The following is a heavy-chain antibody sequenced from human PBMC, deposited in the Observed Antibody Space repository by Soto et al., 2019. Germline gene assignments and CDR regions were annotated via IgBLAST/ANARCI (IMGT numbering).Heavy chain of an antibody. D-gene: IGHD2-21*02. CDR2: INPNSGGT. Sequence: ASVKVSCKASGYTFTGYYMHWVRQAPGQGLEWMGWINPNSGGTNYAQKFQGRVTMTRDTSISTAYMELSRLRSDDTAVYYCARDRAYCGGDCYSDSGGDWFDPWGQGTLVTVSS. CDR1: GYTFTGYY. V-gene: IGHV1-2*02. J-gene: IGHJ5*02. CDR3: ARDRAYCGGDCYSDSGGDWFDP.